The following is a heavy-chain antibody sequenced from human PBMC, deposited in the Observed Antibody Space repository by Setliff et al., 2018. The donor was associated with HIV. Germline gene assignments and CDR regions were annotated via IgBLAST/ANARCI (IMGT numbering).Heavy chain of an antibody. CDR3: ARDGPLEGSYRYYYYYMDV. CDR1: GGSISSHY. V-gene: IGHV4-59*11. Sequence: SETLSLTCTVSGGSISSHYWSWVRQPPGKGLEWIGYIYYSGSTNYNPSLKSRVTISVDTSKIQFSLKLSSVTAADTAVYYCARDGPLEGSYRYYYYYMDVWGKGTTVTVSS. J-gene: IGHJ6*03. D-gene: IGHD3-10*01. CDR2: IYYSGST.